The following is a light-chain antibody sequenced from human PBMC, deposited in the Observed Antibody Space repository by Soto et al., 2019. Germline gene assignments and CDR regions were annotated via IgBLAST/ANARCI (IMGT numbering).Light chain of an antibody. CDR3: CSYTSSTNYV. V-gene: IGLV2-14*01. Sequence: QSVLTQPASVSGSPGQSITMSCTGTSSDLAIYNYVSWYQQHPGKAPKLIIYEVSNRPSGISNRFSGAKSGNTASLTISGLQVEDEADYYCCSYTSSTNYVFGAGTKVTVL. CDR1: SSDLAIYNY. CDR2: EVS. J-gene: IGLJ1*01.